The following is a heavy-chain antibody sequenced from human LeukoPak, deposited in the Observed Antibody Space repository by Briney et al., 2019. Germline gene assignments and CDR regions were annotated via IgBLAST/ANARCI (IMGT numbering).Heavy chain of an antibody. V-gene: IGHV3-48*01. CDR2: ISSSSSTI. J-gene: IGHJ4*02. CDR3: ARQYISGQWYFDY. CDR1: GFTFSSYS. Sequence: GGSLRLSCAASGFTFSSYSMNWVRQAPGKGLEWVSYISSSSSTIYYADSVKGRFTISRDNSKNTLYLQMNSLIPEDTAVYYCARQYISGQWYFDYWGQGTLVTVSS. D-gene: IGHD5-18*01.